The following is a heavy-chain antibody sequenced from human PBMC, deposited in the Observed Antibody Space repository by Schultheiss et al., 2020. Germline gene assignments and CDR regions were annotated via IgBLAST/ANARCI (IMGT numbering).Heavy chain of an antibody. CDR3: ARGHVTADYDPYGMEV. V-gene: IGHV4-34*01. Sequence: SETLSLTCAVYGGSFSGYYWSWIRQHPGKGLEWIGYIYYSGSTYYNPSLKSRVTISVDTSKNQFSLKLSSVTAADTAVYYCARGHVTADYDPYGMEVWGQGTTVTVSS. CDR1: GGSFSGYY. J-gene: IGHJ6*02. CDR2: IYYSGST. D-gene: IGHD4-17*01.